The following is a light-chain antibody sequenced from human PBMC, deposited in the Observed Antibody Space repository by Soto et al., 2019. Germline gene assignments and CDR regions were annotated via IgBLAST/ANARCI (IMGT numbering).Light chain of an antibody. V-gene: IGLV2-14*01. Sequence: QSVLTQPASVSGSPGQSITISCTGTSSDVGGYNYVSWYQQHPGKAPKLMIYEVSNRPSGVSNRFSGSKSGNTASQTISGLQAEDEADYYCSSYTYSSTPYVFGTGTKVTVL. J-gene: IGLJ1*01. CDR2: EVS. CDR3: SSYTYSSTPYV. CDR1: SSDVGGYNY.